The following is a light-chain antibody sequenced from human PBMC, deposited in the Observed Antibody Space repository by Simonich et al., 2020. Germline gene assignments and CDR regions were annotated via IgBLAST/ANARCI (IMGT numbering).Light chain of an antibody. V-gene: IGLV1-40*01. J-gene: IGLJ2*01. CDR1: SSNIGAGYD. CDR2: GNS. Sequence: QSVLTQPPSVSGAPGQRVTISCTGSSSNIGAGYDVHWYQQLPGTAPKLPYYGNSNLPSGVPDRFSGSKSGTSASLAITGLQAEDEADYYCQSYDSSLSGSVFGGGTKLTVL. CDR3: QSYDSSLSGSV.